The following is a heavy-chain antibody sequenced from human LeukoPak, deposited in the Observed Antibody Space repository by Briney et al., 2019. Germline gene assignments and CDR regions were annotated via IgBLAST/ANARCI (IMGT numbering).Heavy chain of an antibody. CDR3: AGEGIAAAGIYYIDV. Sequence: LGRPLRLSCPAPGFPFISTAMPGAGQPQGKGLEGVAVISYDDRNKSYAEPVKGRFTTSSDKSTNTLYLQMNSLRAEDTAVYYCAGEGIAAAGIYYIDVWGKGTPVTVSS. CDR1: GFPFISTA. CDR2: ISYDDRNK. V-gene: IGHV3-30*16. J-gene: IGHJ6*03. D-gene: IGHD6-13*01.